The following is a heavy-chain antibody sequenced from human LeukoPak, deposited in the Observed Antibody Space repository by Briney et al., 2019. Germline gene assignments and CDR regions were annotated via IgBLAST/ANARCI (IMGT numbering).Heavy chain of an antibody. D-gene: IGHD3-22*01. Sequence: GGSLRLSCAASGFTFSRYAMSWVRQAPGKGLEWVSSISSSSSYIYYADSVKGRFTISRDNAKNSLYLQMNSLRAEDTAVYYCARDLRGYYDSSGPFPDWGQGTLVTVSS. J-gene: IGHJ1*01. CDR2: ISSSSSYI. CDR3: ARDLRGYYDSSGPFPD. V-gene: IGHV3-21*01. CDR1: GFTFSRYA.